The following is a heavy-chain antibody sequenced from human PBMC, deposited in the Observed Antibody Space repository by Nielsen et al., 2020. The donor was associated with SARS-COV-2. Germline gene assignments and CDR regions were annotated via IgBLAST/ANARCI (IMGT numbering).Heavy chain of an antibody. V-gene: IGHV3-30*18. J-gene: IGHJ4*02. CDR3: VKDGAYYGVRGVVHFGY. D-gene: IGHD3-10*01. CDR2: ISYDGSDQ. Sequence: GGSLRLSCAASGFTFSIYAMSWVRQTPGRGLEWVAYISYDGSDQYYEDSLKGRFTISRDNSKNILYLQMNNLRAEDTAVYYCVKDGAYYGVRGVVHFGYGGRGNLVTVSS. CDR1: GFTFSIYA.